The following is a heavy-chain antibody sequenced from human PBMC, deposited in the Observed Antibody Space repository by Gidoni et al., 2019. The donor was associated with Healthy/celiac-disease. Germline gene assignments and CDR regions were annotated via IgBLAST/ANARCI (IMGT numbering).Heavy chain of an antibody. CDR1: GFTFDDYA. CDR2: ISWDGGST. D-gene: IGHD5-12*01. V-gene: IGHV3-43D*03. J-gene: IGHJ4*02. Sequence: EVQLVESGGVVVQPGGSLRRSCAASGFTFDDYAMHWVRQAPGKGLEWVSLISWDGGSTYYADSVKGRFTISRDNSKNSLYLQMNSLRAEDTALYYCAKAVSVATIFPLAYWGQGTLVTVSS. CDR3: AKAVSVATIFPLAY.